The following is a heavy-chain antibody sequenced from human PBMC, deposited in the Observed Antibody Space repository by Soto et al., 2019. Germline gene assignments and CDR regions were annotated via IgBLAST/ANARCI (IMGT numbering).Heavy chain of an antibody. Sequence: SETLSLTCTVAGDSIRRYYWSWIRQPPGKGLEFIGYMSYSGTTKYNPSLKSRVTMSLDTSKNQFFLRLNSVTAADTAVYYCARLSGTITAGYHGLDVCDKGIMVIVSS. CDR3: ARLSGTITAGYHGLDV. D-gene: IGHD1-1*01. J-gene: IGHJ6*04. V-gene: IGHV4-59*01. CDR1: GDSIRRYY. CDR2: MSYSGTT.